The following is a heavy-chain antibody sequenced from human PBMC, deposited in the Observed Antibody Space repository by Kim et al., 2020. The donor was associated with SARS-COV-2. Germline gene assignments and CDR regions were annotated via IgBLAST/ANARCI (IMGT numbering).Heavy chain of an antibody. CDR1: GYTFTSYA. J-gene: IGHJ4*02. Sequence: ASVKVSCKASGYTFTSYAMHWVRQAPGQRLEWMGWINAGNGNTKYSQKFQGRVTITRDTSASTAYMELSSLRSEDTAVYYCARVSDIVVVPAAMRGDIGEPCDYWGQGTLVTVSS. V-gene: IGHV1-3*01. D-gene: IGHD2-2*01. CDR3: ARVSDIVVVPAAMRGDIGEPCDY. CDR2: INAGNGNT.